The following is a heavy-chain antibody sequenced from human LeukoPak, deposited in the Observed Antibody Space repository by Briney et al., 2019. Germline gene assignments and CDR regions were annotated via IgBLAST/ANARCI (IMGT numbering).Heavy chain of an antibody. CDR2: IKQDGSEK. D-gene: IGHD3-10*01. CDR1: GFTFSRYW. Sequence: PGGSLRLSCAASGFTFSRYWMSWVRQAPGKGLEWVANIKQDGSEKYYVDSVKGRFTISRDNAKNSLYLQMNSLRAEDTALYYCARATSGSYSNYYYSYYMDVWGKGTTVTVSS. V-gene: IGHV3-7*03. CDR3: ARATSGSYSNYYYSYYMDV. J-gene: IGHJ6*03.